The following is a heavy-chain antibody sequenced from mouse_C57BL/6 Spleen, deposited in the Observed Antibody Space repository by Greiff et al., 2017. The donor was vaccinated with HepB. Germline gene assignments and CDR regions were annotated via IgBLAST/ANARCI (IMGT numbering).Heavy chain of an antibody. CDR1: GFNIKNTY. Sequence: EVQGVESVAELVRPGASVKLSCTASGFNIKNTYMHWVKQRPEQGLEWIGRIDPANGNTKYAPKFQGKATITADTSSNTAYLQLSSLTSEDTAIYYCARSAYGSHPGYFDVWGTGTTVTVSS. CDR3: ARSAYGSHPGYFDV. J-gene: IGHJ1*03. CDR2: IDPANGNT. D-gene: IGHD1-1*01. V-gene: IGHV14-3*01.